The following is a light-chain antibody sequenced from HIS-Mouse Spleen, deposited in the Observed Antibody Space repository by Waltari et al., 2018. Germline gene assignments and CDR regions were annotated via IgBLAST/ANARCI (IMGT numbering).Light chain of an antibody. Sequence: DIQMTQSPSAXXXSVGDRVTITXRAGQGISNYLAXFQQKPGKVXKLCIYAASSFXXXVPSRXSGSGSGTEXTLTISSLQPXDFATYXXLXHNSYPXTFGGGTKVEIK. CDR2: AAS. J-gene: IGKJ4*01. V-gene: IGKV1-17*03. CDR1: QGISNY. CDR3: LXHNSYPXT.